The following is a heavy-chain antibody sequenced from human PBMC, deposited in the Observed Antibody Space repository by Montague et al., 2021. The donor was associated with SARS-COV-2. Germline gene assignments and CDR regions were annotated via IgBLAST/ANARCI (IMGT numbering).Heavy chain of an antibody. Sequence: TLSLTCTVSGGSVSSRSHFWSWIRQPAGKGLEWIGHIYATGSAKYNPSLESRVTISVDTSNNQFSLRLNSVTAADTAVYYCTRVVVVVPASPAPTLFDPWGQGILVTVS. CDR3: TRVVVVVPASPAPTLFDP. D-gene: IGHD2-15*01. CDR2: IYATGSA. J-gene: IGHJ5*02. V-gene: IGHV4-61*09. CDR1: GGSVSSRSHF.